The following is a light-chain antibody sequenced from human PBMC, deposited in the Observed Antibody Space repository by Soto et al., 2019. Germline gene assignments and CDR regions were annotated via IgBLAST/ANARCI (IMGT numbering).Light chain of an antibody. CDR2: DAS. J-gene: IGKJ1*01. CDR3: QQRSNWPPIT. Sequence: EIVMTQSPATLSVSPGERATLSCRASQSVKTFLVWYQQRPGQAPRLLIYDASHRAAGIPARFSGSGFGTDFTLTISSLEPEDAAVYYCQQRSNWPPITFGQGTKVDIK. CDR1: QSVKTF. V-gene: IGKV3-11*01.